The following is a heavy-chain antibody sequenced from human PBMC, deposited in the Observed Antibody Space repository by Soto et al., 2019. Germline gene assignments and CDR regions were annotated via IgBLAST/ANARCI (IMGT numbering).Heavy chain of an antibody. CDR2: VIPIFGTA. CDR3: ALYAIGGSYVY. J-gene: IGHJ4*02. D-gene: IGHD1-26*01. V-gene: IGHV1-69*06. Sequence: SVKVSCKASGGTFSSYAISWVRQAPGQGLEWMGGVIPIFGTANYAQKFQGRVTITADKSTSTAYMELSSLRSEDTAVYYCALYAIGGSYVYWGQGTLVTVYS. CDR1: GGTFSSYA.